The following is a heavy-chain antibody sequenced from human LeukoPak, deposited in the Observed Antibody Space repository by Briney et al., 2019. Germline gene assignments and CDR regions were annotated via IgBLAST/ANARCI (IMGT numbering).Heavy chain of an antibody. V-gene: IGHV1-18*01. J-gene: IGHJ4*02. Sequence: ASVKVSCKASGYTFTSYSISWVRQAPGQGPEWMGWISVYNGNTNYAQKLQGRVTMTTDTSTSTAYMELRSLRSDDTAVYYCARGHDYYDSSGYYHSWGQGTLVIVSS. CDR2: ISVYNGNT. CDR3: ARGHDYYDSSGYYHS. D-gene: IGHD3-22*01. CDR1: GYTFTSYS.